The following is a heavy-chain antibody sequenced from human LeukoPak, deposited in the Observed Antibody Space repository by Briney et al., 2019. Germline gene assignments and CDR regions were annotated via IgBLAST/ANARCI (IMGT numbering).Heavy chain of an antibody. CDR3: ARLWFGDWYFDL. V-gene: IGHV4-39*01. Sequence: SETLSLTCTVSGGSISSSSYYWGWIRQPPGKGLEWIGNMYFSGITYYNPSLKSRVTIPVDTSKNQFSLKLSSVTAADTAVYYCARLWFGDWYFDLWGRGTLVTVSS. CDR2: MYFSGIT. CDR1: GGSISSSSYY. J-gene: IGHJ2*01. D-gene: IGHD3-10*01.